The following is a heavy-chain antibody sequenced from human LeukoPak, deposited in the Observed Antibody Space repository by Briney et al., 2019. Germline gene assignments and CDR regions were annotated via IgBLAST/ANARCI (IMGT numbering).Heavy chain of an antibody. J-gene: IGHJ5*02. V-gene: IGHV4-4*07. CDR3: ARQVDP. Sequence: SETLSLTCTVSGGSISSYYWTWIRQPAGKGLEWIGRISTSGSTDYNPSLKSRVTISLDTSKNQFSVKLTSVTAADTAVYYCARQVDPWGQGTLVTVSS. CDR2: ISTSGST. CDR1: GGSISSYY.